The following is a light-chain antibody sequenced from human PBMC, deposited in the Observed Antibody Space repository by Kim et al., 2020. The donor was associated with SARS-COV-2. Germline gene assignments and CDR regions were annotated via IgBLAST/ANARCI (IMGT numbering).Light chain of an antibody. J-gene: IGLJ1*01. Sequence: SVSPGQTASITCSGDKLGDKYACWYQQKPGQSPVLVIYQDTKRHSGIPERFSGSNSGNTATLTISGTQAMDEADYYCQAWDSSTKVFGTGTKVTVL. V-gene: IGLV3-1*01. CDR3: QAWDSSTKV. CDR2: QDT. CDR1: KLGDKY.